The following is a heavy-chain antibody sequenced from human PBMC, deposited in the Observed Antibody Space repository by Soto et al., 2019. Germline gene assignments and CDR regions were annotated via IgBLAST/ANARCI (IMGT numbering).Heavy chain of an antibody. D-gene: IGHD6-19*01. Sequence: GSVKVSCKASGYTFTNYAMHWVRQAPGQRLEWMGWINAGNGNTKYSQKFQDRVTITRDTSASTAYMELSSLTSEDTAVYYCARDSHGCDYWGQGTLVTVSS. CDR1: GYTFTNYA. CDR3: ARDSHGCDY. CDR2: INAGNGNT. V-gene: IGHV1-3*01. J-gene: IGHJ4*02.